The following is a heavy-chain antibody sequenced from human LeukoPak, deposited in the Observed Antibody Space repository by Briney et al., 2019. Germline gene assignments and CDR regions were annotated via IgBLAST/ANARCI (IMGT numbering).Heavy chain of an antibody. D-gene: IGHD4/OR15-4a*01. CDR2: IKSGGDKT. V-gene: IGHV3-23*01. CDR3: ATRVGTNSGPFEY. CDR1: GFTFKNCA. Sequence: PGGSLRLSCAASGFTFKNCAMNWVRQAPGEGLAWVSSIKSGGDKTYYADSVKGQFTISRDDSRNTISLQMHSLRAEDTAVYYCATRVGTNSGPFEYWGQGILVTVSS. J-gene: IGHJ4*02.